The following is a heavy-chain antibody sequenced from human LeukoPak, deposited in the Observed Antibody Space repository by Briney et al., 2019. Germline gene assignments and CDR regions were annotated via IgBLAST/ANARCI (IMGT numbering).Heavy chain of an antibody. J-gene: IGHJ4*02. V-gene: IGHV3-21*01. CDR2: ISSSSSYI. D-gene: IGHD3-10*01. CDR1: GFTFSSYS. CDR3: ASLGVTTFDY. Sequence: NPGGSLRLSCAASGFTFSSYSMNWVRQAPGKGLEWVSSISSSSSYIYYADSVKGRFTISRDNAKNSLYLQMNSLRAEDTAVYYCASLGVTTFDYWGREPWSPSPQ.